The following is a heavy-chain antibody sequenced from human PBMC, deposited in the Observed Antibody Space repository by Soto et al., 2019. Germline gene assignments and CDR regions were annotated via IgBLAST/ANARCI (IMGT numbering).Heavy chain of an antibody. V-gene: IGHV4-59*01. CDR1: GGSISSYY. CDR2: IYYSGST. D-gene: IGHD6-19*01. J-gene: IGHJ4*02. Sequence: SETLSLTCNVSGGSISSYYWSWIRQPPGKGLEWIGYIYYSGSTNYNPSLKSRVTISVDTSKNQFSLKLSSVTAADTAVYYCARSSQLGGGQWLVIGYWGQGTLVTVSS. CDR3: ARSSQLGGGQWLVIGY.